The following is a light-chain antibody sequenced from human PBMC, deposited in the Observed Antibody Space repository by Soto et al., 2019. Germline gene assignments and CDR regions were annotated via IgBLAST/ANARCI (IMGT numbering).Light chain of an antibody. J-gene: IGKJ2*01. CDR1: QGLVFSDGYTY. CDR3: MQGAHWPMYT. Sequence: DVVMTQSPLSLPVTLGQPASISCRSSQGLVFSDGYTYLSWFQQMPGQSPRRLIYRVSNRDSGVPDRFSGSGSGADFTLKISRVEAVDVGIYYCMQGAHWPMYTFGQGTRLEI. V-gene: IGKV2-30*01. CDR2: RVS.